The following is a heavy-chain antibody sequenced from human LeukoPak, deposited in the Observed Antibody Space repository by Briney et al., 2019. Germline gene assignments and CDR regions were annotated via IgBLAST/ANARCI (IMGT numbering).Heavy chain of an antibody. CDR2: IYHSGST. D-gene: IGHD6-13*01. Sequence: PSETLSLTCTVSNYSIVSGYYWGWIRQPPGKGLEWIGSIYHSGSTYYNPSLKSRVTMSVDTSKNQFSLKLSSVTAADTAVYYCARHLRIAAAGYFDYWGQGTLVTVSS. CDR1: NYSIVSGYY. CDR3: ARHLRIAAAGYFDY. V-gene: IGHV4-38-2*02. J-gene: IGHJ4*02.